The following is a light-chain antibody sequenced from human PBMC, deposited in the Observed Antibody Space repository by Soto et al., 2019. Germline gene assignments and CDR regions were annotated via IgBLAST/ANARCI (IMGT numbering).Light chain of an antibody. CDR1: QSYTSSY. V-gene: IGKV3-20*01. CDR3: HQYGSSPTT. J-gene: IGKJ1*01. Sequence: EIVLTQSPGTLSLAPGERPTLSCRASQSYTSSYLASYQQQPGQAPRFLIYGTSSRDTGIPDRFSGSGSGTDFSLTISRLEPEDFAVYYCHQYGSSPTTLGQGTKVDIK. CDR2: GTS.